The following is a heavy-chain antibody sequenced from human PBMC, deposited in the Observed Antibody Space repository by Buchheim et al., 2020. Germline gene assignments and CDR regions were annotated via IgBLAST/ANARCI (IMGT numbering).Heavy chain of an antibody. CDR3: AREMGYNYWGNFDS. D-gene: IGHD1-20*01. J-gene: IGHJ4*02. V-gene: IGHV4-39*07. CDR1: GASISSNDYY. Sequence: QLQLQESGPGLVKPSETLFLTCTVSGASISSNDYYWGWIRQPPGKGLEWIATVYHTGTTYYNPSLKSRLTISIDKSQNQFSLKLNSVTAADTAVYFCAREMGYNYWGNFDSWGQGTL. CDR2: VYHTGTT.